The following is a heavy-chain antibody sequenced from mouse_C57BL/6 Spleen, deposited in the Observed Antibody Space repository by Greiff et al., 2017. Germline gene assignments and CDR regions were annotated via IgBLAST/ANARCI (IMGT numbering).Heavy chain of an antibody. Sequence: QVQLQQSGPGILQPSQTLCLTCSFSGFSLSTFGKGVGWIRQPSGKRLEWLAHIWWDDDKYYNPALKSQLTISKDTSKHQVFLKIANVDTADTATYYCARIDSSGYEGWFAYWGQGTLVTVSA. CDR2: IWWDDDK. J-gene: IGHJ3*01. CDR1: GFSLSTFGKG. CDR3: ARIDSSGYEGWFAY. V-gene: IGHV8-8*01. D-gene: IGHD3-2*02.